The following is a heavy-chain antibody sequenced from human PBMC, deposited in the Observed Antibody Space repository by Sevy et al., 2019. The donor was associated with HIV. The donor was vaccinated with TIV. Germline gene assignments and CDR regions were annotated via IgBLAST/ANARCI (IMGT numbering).Heavy chain of an antibody. D-gene: IGHD3-22*01. CDR3: ARARDYYDSRTISNWFDP. CDR2: IYYSGST. V-gene: IGHV4-30-4*01. J-gene: IGHJ5*02. CDR1: GGSISSGDYY. Sequence: SETLSLTCTVSGGSISSGDYYWSWIRQPPGKGLEWIGYIYYSGSTYYNPSLKSRVTISVDTSKNQLSLKLSSVTAADPAVYYCARARDYYDSRTISNWFDPWGQGTLVTVSS.